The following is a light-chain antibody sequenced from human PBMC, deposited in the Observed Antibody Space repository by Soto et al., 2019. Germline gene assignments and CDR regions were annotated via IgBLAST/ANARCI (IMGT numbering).Light chain of an antibody. CDR3: QQTYSRPWT. CDR1: QSINNC. Sequence: DIEMTQSPSSLSASVGDRVTISCRASQSINNCLNWYQQKAGEAPKLLIYDASTLQSGVPSRFIGSGSGTDFTLTIRSLQPEDFAIYHCQQTYSRPWTFGQGTKVEIK. CDR2: DAS. J-gene: IGKJ1*01. V-gene: IGKV1-39*01.